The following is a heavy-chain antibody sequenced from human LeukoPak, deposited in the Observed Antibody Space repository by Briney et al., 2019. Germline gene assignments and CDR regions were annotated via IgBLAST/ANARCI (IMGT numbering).Heavy chain of an antibody. Sequence: PGGSLRLSCAASGFTFDDYAMHWVRQAPGKGLEWVLGISWNSGSIGYADSVKGRFTISRDNAKNSLYLQMNSLRAEDTALYYCAKDFGLDYYYGMDVWGQGTTVTVSS. CDR2: ISWNSGSI. CDR3: AKDFGLDYYYGMDV. J-gene: IGHJ6*02. D-gene: IGHD3/OR15-3a*01. CDR1: GFTFDDYA. V-gene: IGHV3-9*01.